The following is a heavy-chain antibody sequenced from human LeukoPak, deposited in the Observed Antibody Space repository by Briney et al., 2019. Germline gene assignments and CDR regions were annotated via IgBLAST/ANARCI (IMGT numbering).Heavy chain of an antibody. V-gene: IGHV3-74*01. D-gene: IGHD6-19*01. J-gene: IGHJ2*01. CDR1: GFTFSSYW. Sequence: GGSLRLSCAASGFTFSSYWMHWVRQAPGKGLVWVSHINSDGSSTSYADSVKGRFTISRDNAKNTLYLQMNSLRAEDTAVYYCARLPIAVAAAYWYFDLWGRGTLVTVSS. CDR2: INSDGSST. CDR3: ARLPIAVAAAYWYFDL.